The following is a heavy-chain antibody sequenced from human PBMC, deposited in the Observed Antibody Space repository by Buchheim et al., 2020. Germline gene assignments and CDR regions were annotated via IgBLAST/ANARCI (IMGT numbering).Heavy chain of an antibody. V-gene: IGHV1-2*04. CDR1: GYTFTGYY. D-gene: IGHD1-26*01. J-gene: IGHJ4*02. CDR3: ARGYGPIRSGTFDY. CDR2: INPNSGAT. Sequence: VQLVQSGAEVKKPGASVKVSCKASGYTFTGYYMHWVRQAPGQGLEWMGWINPNSGATNYAQKFQGWVTMTRDTSISTAYMELSRLRSDDTALYYCARGYGPIRSGTFDYWGQGTL.